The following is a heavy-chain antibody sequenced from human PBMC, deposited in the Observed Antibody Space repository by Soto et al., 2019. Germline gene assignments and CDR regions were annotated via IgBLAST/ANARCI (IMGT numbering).Heavy chain of an antibody. CDR2: IIPIFGTA. CDR1: GGTFSSYA. J-gene: IGHJ4*02. Sequence: GASVKVSCKASGGTFSSYAISWVRQAPGQGLEGMGGIIPIFGTANYAQKFQGRVTITADESTSTAYMELSSLRSEDTAVYYCARVEEAAAGTLGFDYWGQGTLVTVSS. V-gene: IGHV1-69*13. CDR3: ARVEEAAAGTLGFDY. D-gene: IGHD6-13*01.